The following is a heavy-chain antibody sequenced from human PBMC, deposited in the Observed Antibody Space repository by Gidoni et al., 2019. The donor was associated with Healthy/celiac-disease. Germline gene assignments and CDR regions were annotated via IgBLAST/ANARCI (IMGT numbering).Heavy chain of an antibody. Sequence: QVQLVESGGGVVQPGRSLRLSCAASGFTFSSYAMHWVRQAPGKGLEWVAVISYDGSNKYYADSVKGRFTISRDNSKNTLYLQMNSLRAEDTAVYYCARGNMVRGVRAPLYYYGMDVWGQGTTVTVSS. CDR1: GFTFSSYA. J-gene: IGHJ6*02. CDR2: ISYDGSNK. CDR3: ARGNMVRGVRAPLYYYGMDV. V-gene: IGHV3-30-3*01. D-gene: IGHD3-10*01.